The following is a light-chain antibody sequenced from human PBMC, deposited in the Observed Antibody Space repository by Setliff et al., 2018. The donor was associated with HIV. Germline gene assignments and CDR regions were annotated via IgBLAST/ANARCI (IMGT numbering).Light chain of an antibody. J-gene: IGKJ1*01. CDR3: QQTYSFPR. Sequence: DIQLTQSPPSLSASVGDRVTITCRASQSISNYLNWYQQKPGKAPKLLIYGASTLQSGVPSRFSGSGSGTEFTLTISSLQPEDFATYYCQQTYSFPRFGQGTKVDIK. CDR1: QSISNY. CDR2: GAS. V-gene: IGKV1-39*01.